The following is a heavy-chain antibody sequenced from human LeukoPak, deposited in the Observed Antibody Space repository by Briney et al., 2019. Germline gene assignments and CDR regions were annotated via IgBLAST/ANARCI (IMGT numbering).Heavy chain of an antibody. D-gene: IGHD3-9*01. CDR3: ASLLGLDILTGYYMDY. CDR2: INRDGSST. Sequence: PGGSLRLSCAASGFTFSSYWMHWVRQAPGKGLVGVSRINRDGSSTSYADSVKGRFTISRDNAKNTLYLQMNSLRAEDTAVYYCASLLGLDILTGYYMDYWGQGTLVTVSS. V-gene: IGHV3-74*01. J-gene: IGHJ4*02. CDR1: GFTFSSYW.